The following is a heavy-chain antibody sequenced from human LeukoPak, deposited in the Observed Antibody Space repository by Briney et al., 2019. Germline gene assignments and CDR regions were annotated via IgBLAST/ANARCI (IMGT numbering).Heavy chain of an antibody. CDR1: GGSISSSSYY. J-gene: IGHJ4*02. D-gene: IGHD3-22*01. CDR3: ARPYDSSGYYFVY. Sequence: SETLSLTCTVSGGSISSSSYYWGWIRQPPGQGLEWIGSIYYSGNTYYNPSLKSRVTISVDASMNEFSLKLTSVTAADTAVYYCARPYDSSGYYFVYWGQGTLVTVSS. V-gene: IGHV4-39*07. CDR2: IYYSGNT.